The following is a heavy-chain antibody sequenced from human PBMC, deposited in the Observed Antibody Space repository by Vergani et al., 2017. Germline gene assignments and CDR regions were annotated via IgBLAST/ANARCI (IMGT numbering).Heavy chain of an antibody. V-gene: IGHV3-23*01. CDR3: AQTSRAVYYYMDV. J-gene: IGHJ6*03. CDR1: GFTFSSYA. Sequence: EVQLLESGGGLVQPGGSLRLSCAASGFTFSSYAMSWVRQAPGKGLEWVSAISGSGGSTYYADSVKGRFTISRDNSKNTLYLQMNSLRVEDTAVYYCAQTSRAVYYYMDVWGKGTTVTVSS. CDR2: ISGSGGST. D-gene: IGHD6-6*01.